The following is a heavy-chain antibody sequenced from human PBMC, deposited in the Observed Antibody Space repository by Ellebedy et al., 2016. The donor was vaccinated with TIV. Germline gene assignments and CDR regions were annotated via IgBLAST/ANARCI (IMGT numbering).Heavy chain of an antibody. Sequence: SETLSLTCTVSGGSVSSSRYYWGWIRQPPGKGLEWIGSIYYSGSTYYNPSLKSRVTISVDTSKNQFSLKLSSVTAADTAVYYCARDRSWLRLGLGPPQQYGMDVWGQGTTVTVSS. CDR2: IYYSGST. CDR3: ARDRSWLRLGLGPPQQYGMDV. V-gene: IGHV4-39*07. J-gene: IGHJ6*02. D-gene: IGHD5-12*01. CDR1: GGSVSSSRYY.